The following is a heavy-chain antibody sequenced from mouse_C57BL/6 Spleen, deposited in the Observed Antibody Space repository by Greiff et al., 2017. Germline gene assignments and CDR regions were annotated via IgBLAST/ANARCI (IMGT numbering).Heavy chain of an antibody. J-gene: IGHJ4*01. CDR2: INPGSGGT. D-gene: IGHD2-3*01. Sequence: QVQLKQSGAELVRPGTSVKVSCKASGYAFTNYLIEWVKQRPGQGLEWIGVINPGSGGTNYNEKFKGKATLTADKSSSTAYMQLSSLTSEDSAVYFCASLYDGYYEGYAMDYWGQGTSVTVSS. CDR1: GYAFTNYL. V-gene: IGHV1-54*01. CDR3: ASLYDGYYEGYAMDY.